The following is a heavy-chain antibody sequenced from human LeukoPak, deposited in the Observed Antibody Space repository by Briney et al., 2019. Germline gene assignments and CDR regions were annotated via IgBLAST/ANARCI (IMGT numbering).Heavy chain of an antibody. CDR2: INAGNGNT. CDR3: ARDYCSSTSCYGDLDY. CDR1: GYTFTSYA. D-gene: IGHD2-2*01. V-gene: IGHV1-3*01. J-gene: IGHJ4*02. Sequence: ASVKVSCKASGYTFTSYAMHWVRQPPGQRLEWMGWINAGNGNTKYSQKFQGRVTITRDTSASTAYMELSSLRSEDTAVYYCARDYCSSTSCYGDLDYWGQGTLVTVSS.